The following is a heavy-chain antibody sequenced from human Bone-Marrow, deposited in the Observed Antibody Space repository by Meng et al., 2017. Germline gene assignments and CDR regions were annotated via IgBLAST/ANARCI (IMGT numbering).Heavy chain of an antibody. V-gene: IGHV1-2*06. Sequence: QVQLVESGAEVKEPGASLWVSCKPSGYSFTGYYMHWVRRAPGQGLEWMGRINPKSGDTHYAQRFQGRVTMTGDTSISTAYMELSGLRSDDTAMYYCARDEDISAAGKLFGDYWGQGTLVTVSS. J-gene: IGHJ4*02. CDR2: INPKSGDT. CDR1: GYSFTGYY. CDR3: ARDEDISAAGKLFGDY. D-gene: IGHD6-13*01.